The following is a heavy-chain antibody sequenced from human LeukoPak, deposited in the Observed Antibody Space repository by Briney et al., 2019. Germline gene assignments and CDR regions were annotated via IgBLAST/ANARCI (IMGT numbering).Heavy chain of an antibody. V-gene: IGHV3-30*04. CDR1: GFTFSSYA. J-gene: IGHJ4*02. Sequence: PGGSLRLSCAASGFTFSSYAMHWVRQAPGKGLEWVAVISYDGSNKYYADSVKGRFTISRDNSKNTLYLQMNSLRAEDTAVYYCARVTLPSGVRYFDWLLPEDYWGQGTLVTVSS. D-gene: IGHD3-9*01. CDR3: ARVTLPSGVRYFDWLLPEDY. CDR2: ISYDGSNK.